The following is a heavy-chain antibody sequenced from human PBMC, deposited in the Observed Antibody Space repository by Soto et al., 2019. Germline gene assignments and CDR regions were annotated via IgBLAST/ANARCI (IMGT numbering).Heavy chain of an antibody. V-gene: IGHV1-2*02. J-gene: IGHJ6*02. CDR1: GYTFTGYY. CDR2: INPNSGGT. Sequence: ASVKVSCKASGYTFTGYYMHWVRQAPGQGLEWMGWINPNSGGTNYAQKFQGRVTMTRDTSISTAYMELSRLISDDTAVYYCARDWSYCGGDCYPSGMDVWGQGTTVTVSS. CDR3: ARDWSYCGGDCYPSGMDV. D-gene: IGHD2-21*02.